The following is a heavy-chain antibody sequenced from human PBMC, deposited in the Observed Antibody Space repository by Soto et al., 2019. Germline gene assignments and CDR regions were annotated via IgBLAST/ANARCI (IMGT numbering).Heavy chain of an antibody. Sequence: GAAVKVSCKASGYTFTGHYMHWVRQAPGQGLEWMGWINPNSGGANYAQSFQGRVTLTRDASINTAYMDLTRLTSGDAAVYYCARSSTYNFDSSGYYDYWGQGTLVTVSS. CDR2: INPNSGGA. V-gene: IGHV1-2*02. J-gene: IGHJ4*02. CDR1: GYTFTGHY. D-gene: IGHD3-22*01. CDR3: ARSSTYNFDSSGYYDY.